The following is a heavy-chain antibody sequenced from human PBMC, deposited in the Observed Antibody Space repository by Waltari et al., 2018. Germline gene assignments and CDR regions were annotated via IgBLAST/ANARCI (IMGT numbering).Heavy chain of an antibody. Sequence: VQLQESRPGLVMSPETLSLTCTVSYDSMNSYHYLWTWIRQPAGKALEWIGRIYPGGSTNYNASLNSRVAMSLDTSENQFSLNLASVTAADTAVYYCARGPSSVRNWFDAWGQGILVTVSS. J-gene: IGHJ5*02. CDR2: IYPGGST. D-gene: IGHD3-10*01. CDR3: ARGPSSVRNWFDA. CDR1: YDSMNSYH. V-gene: IGHV4-4*07.